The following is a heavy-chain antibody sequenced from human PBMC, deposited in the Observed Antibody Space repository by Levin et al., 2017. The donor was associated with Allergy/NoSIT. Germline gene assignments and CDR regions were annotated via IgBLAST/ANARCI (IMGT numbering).Heavy chain of an antibody. J-gene: IGHJ4*02. D-gene: IGHD3-3*02. CDR3: TRDHFRPGDYFDY. CDR2: IRSKAYGGTA. V-gene: IGHV3-49*03. CDR1: GFTFGDYA. Sequence: SCTTSGFTFGDYAVSWFRQAPGKGLEWVGFIRSKAYGGTAEYAASVKGRFTISRDDSKSIAYLQMNSLKTEDTAVYYCTRDHFRPGDYFDYWGQGTLVTVSS.